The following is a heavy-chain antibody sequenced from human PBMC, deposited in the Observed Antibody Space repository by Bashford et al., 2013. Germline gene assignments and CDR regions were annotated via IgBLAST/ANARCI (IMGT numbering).Heavy chain of an antibody. D-gene: IGHD2-21*01. CDR2: INPDRGGT. J-gene: IGHJ4*02. V-gene: IGHV1-2*02. CDR3: ARGQESGDFDL. Sequence: WVRQAPGQGLEWMGWINPDRGGTKYAQNFQGRVSMNRDTSIGAVYMELASLISDDTAVYYCARGQESGDFDLWGRGTLVTVSS.